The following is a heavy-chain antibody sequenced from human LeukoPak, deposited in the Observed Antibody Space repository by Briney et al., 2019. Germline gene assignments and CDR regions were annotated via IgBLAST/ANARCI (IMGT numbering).Heavy chain of an antibody. V-gene: IGHV3-21*01. D-gene: IGHD4-23*01. CDR1: GFTFSSYS. CDR2: ISSSSSYI. CDR3: ARETYGGNWGFDY. J-gene: IGHJ4*02. Sequence: PGGSLRLSCAASGFTFSSYSMNWVRQAPGKGLEWVSSISSSSSYIYYADSVKGRFTISRDNAKNSLYLQMNSLRAEDTAVYYCARETYGGNWGFDYWGQGTLSPSPQ.